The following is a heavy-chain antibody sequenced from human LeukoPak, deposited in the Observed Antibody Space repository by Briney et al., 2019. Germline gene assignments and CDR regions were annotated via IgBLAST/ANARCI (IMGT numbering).Heavy chain of an antibody. CDR1: GFTFNNYG. CDR2: IWYDGTTR. D-gene: IGHD6-13*01. CDR3: ARDSAGTVDY. Sequence: GRSLRLSCATSGFTFNNYGMHWVRLTPGKGLEWVAAIWYDGTTRFYADSVKGRFTISRDNSKNTLHLQMNSLRVEDTAVYYCARDSAGTVDYWGQGILVTVSS. J-gene: IGHJ4*02. V-gene: IGHV3-33*01.